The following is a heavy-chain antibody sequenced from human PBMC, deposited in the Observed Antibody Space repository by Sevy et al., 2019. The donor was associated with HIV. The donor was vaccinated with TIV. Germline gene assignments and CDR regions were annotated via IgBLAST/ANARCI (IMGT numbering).Heavy chain of an antibody. D-gene: IGHD3-16*01. J-gene: IGHJ4*02. V-gene: IGHV3-23*01. Sequence: GGSLRLSCAASGFTFSTYAMSWVRQAPGKGLEWVSGISGSGISIYYAGSVKGRFTISRDNFKNTVSLQMNSLRAEDTAVYYCTNRGGVIITGFESWGQGTLVTVSS. CDR3: TNRGGVIITGFES. CDR2: ISGSGISI. CDR1: GFTFSTYA.